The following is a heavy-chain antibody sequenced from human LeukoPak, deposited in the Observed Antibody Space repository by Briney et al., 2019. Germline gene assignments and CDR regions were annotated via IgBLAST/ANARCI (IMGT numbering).Heavy chain of an antibody. J-gene: IGHJ4*02. D-gene: IGHD3-16*02. Sequence: GGSLRLSCEASGFSFSSYSINWVRQSPGKGLEWVANINDDGSEKNYLESLEGRFTISRDNANNSVSLHMTALRAEDTAIYYCGRIFNIWGTFRNTWGQGTQVTVSS. CDR1: GFSFSSYS. CDR2: INDDGSEK. CDR3: GRIFNIWGTFRNT. V-gene: IGHV3-7*01.